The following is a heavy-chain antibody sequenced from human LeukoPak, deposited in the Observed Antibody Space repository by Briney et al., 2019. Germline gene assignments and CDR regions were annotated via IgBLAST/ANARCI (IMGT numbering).Heavy chain of an antibody. CDR3: ARGGWGNDAFDI. CDR1: GFTFDDYA. D-gene: IGHD6-19*01. Sequence: PGGSLRLSCAASGFTFDDYAMHWVRQAPGKGLEWVSGISWNSGSIGYADSVKGRFTISRDNAKNSLYLQMNSLRAEDTAVYYCARGGWGNDAFDIWGQGTMVTVSS. J-gene: IGHJ3*02. CDR2: ISWNSGSI. V-gene: IGHV3-9*01.